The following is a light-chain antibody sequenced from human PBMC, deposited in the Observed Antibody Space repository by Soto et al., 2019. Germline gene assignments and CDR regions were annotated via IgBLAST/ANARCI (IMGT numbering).Light chain of an antibody. Sequence: QSVLTQPPSVSGAPGQRVSISCTGTNTNIGAGYDVNWYQLLPGTAPKLLIYANINRPSGVPDRFSGSKSGASAFLVLTGLQAEDEADYYCQSYDSSLSAWKVFGGGTKLTVL. CDR1: NTNIGAGYD. J-gene: IGLJ3*02. V-gene: IGLV1-40*01. CDR2: ANI. CDR3: QSYDSSLSAWKV.